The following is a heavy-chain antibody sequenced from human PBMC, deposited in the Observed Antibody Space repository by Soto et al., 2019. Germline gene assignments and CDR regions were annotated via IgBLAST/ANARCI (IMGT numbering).Heavy chain of an antibody. CDR1: GGSFTNYY. V-gene: IGHV4-59*08. D-gene: IGHD3-10*01. Sequence: SETLSLTCPVSGGSFTNYYWSWIRQPPGRGLEWIGYIYNTGSTNYNPSLKSRVTISVDTSKNQFSLKLSSVTAADTAVYYCASRNYYGSGSYHYYFDYWGQGTLVTVSS. CDR3: ASRNYYGSGSYHYYFDY. CDR2: IYNTGST. J-gene: IGHJ4*02.